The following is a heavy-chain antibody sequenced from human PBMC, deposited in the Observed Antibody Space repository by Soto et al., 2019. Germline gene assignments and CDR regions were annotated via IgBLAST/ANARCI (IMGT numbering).Heavy chain of an antibody. CDR3: ARLRDYYYGMDV. J-gene: IGHJ6*02. CDR2: IYTGGDT. V-gene: IGHV3-53*04. Sequence: PGGSLRLSCAASGFTISNNYMSWVRQAPGKGLEWVSVIYTGGDTYYADSVKGRFTISRHNSKNTLYLQMDSLIVEDTAVYYCARLRDYYYGMDVWGQGPTVTVSS. CDR1: GFTISNNY.